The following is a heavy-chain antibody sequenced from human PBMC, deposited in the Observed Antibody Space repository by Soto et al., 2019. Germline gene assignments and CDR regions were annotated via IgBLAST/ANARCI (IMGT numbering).Heavy chain of an antibody. CDR1: GYSISSGYY. CDR2: IYHSGST. V-gene: IGHV4-38-2*02. J-gene: IGHJ1*01. CDR3: EREIGGYCSGGSCSKEYSQH. D-gene: IGHD2-15*01. Sequence: SETLSLTCAVSGYSISSGYYWVCIRQPPGKGLEWIGSIYHSGSTYYNPSLKSRVTISVDTSKNQFSLKLSSVTAADTAVYYCEREIGGYCSGGSCSKEYSQHWGQGTLITVSS.